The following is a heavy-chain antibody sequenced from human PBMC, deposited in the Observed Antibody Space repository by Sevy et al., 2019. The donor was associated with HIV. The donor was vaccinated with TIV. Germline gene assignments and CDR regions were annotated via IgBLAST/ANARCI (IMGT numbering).Heavy chain of an antibody. V-gene: IGHV1-2*02. CDR3: ARVRYCYDSSGYYHDGAFDI. CDR2: INPNSGGT. Sequence: GASVKVSCKASGYTFTGYYMHWVRQAPGQGLEWMGWINPNSGGTNYAQKFQGRVTMTRDTSISTAYMELSRLRSDDTAVYYCARVRYCYDSSGYYHDGAFDIWGQGTMVTVSS. D-gene: IGHD3-22*01. CDR1: GYTFTGYY. J-gene: IGHJ3*02.